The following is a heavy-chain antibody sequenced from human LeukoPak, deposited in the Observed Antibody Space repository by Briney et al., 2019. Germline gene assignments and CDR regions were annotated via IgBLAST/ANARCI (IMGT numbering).Heavy chain of an antibody. Sequence: GGSLRLSCAASGFTVSTNYMSWVRQAPGKGLEWVSVIYSGDSTYYADSVKGRFTISRDNSKNTLYLQMNSLRAEDTAVYSCAREGSSGYYYDISLDYWGQGTLVTVSS. CDR3: AREGSSGYYYDISLDY. CDR1: GFTVSTNY. CDR2: IYSGDST. J-gene: IGHJ4*02. V-gene: IGHV3-53*01. D-gene: IGHD3-22*01.